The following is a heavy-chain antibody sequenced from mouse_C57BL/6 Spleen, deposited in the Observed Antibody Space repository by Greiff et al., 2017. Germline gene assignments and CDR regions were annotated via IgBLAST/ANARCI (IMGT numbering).Heavy chain of an antibody. V-gene: IGHV5-17*01. D-gene: IGHD3-2*01. Sequence: EVQLVESGGGLVKPGGSLKLSCAASGFTFSDYGMHWVRQAPDKGLEWVAYISSGSSTIYYADTVKGRFTISRDNAKNTLFLQMTSLRSEDTAMYYCSRRQLWLPLFDYWGQGTTLTVSS. CDR1: GFTFSDYG. CDR3: SRRQLWLPLFDY. CDR2: ISSGSSTI. J-gene: IGHJ2*01.